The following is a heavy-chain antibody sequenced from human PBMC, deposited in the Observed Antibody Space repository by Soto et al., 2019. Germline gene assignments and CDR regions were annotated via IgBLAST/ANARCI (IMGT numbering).Heavy chain of an antibody. Sequence: SQTLSLTCAISGDSVSSNSAAWNWIRQSPSRGLEWLGRTYYRSKWYNDYAVSVKSRITINPDTSKNQFSLQLNSVTPEDTAVYYCAREKYPTPAAAIRAYYFDYWGQGTLVTVSS. J-gene: IGHJ4*02. D-gene: IGHD2-2*02. V-gene: IGHV6-1*01. CDR2: TYYRSKWYN. CDR1: GDSVSSNSAA. CDR3: AREKYPTPAAAIRAYYFDY.